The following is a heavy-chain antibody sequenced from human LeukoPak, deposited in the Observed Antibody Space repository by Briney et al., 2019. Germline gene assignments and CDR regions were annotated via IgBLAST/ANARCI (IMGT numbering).Heavy chain of an antibody. D-gene: IGHD5-18*01. V-gene: IGHV3-21*01. J-gene: IGHJ4*02. CDR1: GFTFSSYS. CDR3: ARASHVDTARVGY. CDR2: ISSSGSYI. Sequence: GGSLRLSCAASGFTFSSYSMNWVRQAPGKGLEWVSSISSSGSYIYYADSVKGRFTISRDNAKNSLYLQMNGLRAEDTAVYYCARASHVDTARVGYWGQGTLVTVSS.